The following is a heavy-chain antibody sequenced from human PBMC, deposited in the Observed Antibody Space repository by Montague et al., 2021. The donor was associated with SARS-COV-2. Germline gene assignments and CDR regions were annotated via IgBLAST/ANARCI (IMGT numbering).Heavy chain of an antibody. V-gene: IGHV3-21*01. Sequence: SLRLSCAASGFTFSSYSMNWVRQAPGKGLEWVSSISSSSSYIYYADSVKGRFTISRDNAKNSLYLQMNSLRAEDTAVYYCARDRGGSYPPDYWGQGTLVTVSS. CDR2: ISSSSSYI. CDR3: ARDRGGSYPPDY. J-gene: IGHJ4*02. D-gene: IGHD1-26*01. CDR1: GFTFSSYS.